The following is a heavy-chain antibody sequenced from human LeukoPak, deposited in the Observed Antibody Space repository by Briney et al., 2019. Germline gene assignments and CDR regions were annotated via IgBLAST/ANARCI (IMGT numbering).Heavy chain of an antibody. CDR1: GYTFTGYC. D-gene: IGHD6-13*01. V-gene: IGHV1-2*02. CDR2: INPNSGGT. CDR3: ARSVGAAAGTDAFDI. Sequence: ASVKVSCKASGYTFTGYCMHWVRQAPGQGLEWMGWINPNSGGTNYAQKFQGRVTMTRDTSISTAYMELSRLRSDDTAVYYCARSVGAAAGTDAFDIWGQGTMVTVSS. J-gene: IGHJ3*02.